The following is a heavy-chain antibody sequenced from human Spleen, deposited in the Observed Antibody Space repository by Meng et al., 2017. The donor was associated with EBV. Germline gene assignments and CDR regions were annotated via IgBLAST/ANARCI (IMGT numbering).Heavy chain of an antibody. J-gene: IGHJ4*02. Sequence: QVQLVQSGAEVKKPGXSVKVSCKASGYTFTDYHIHWVRQAPGQGLEWMGRINPNSGGTDYAQKFQGRVTMTRETSISTAYMELSRLRSDDTAVYYCATIAAAGHFDYWGQGTLVTVSS. CDR2: INPNSGGT. CDR3: ATIAAAGHFDY. V-gene: IGHV1-2*06. CDR1: GYTFTDYH. D-gene: IGHD6-13*01.